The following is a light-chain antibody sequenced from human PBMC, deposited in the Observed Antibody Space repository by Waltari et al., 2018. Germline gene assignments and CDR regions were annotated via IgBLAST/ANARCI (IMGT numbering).Light chain of an antibody. J-gene: IGLJ3*02. CDR3: CSYKRGATWV. V-gene: IGLV2-14*03. Sequence: QSVLTQPASVSGSPGQSITIPCTGTSSDVGGYDYVSWYQQSPGKAPKPIIYDVFKRPSGVSTRFSASKSDNTASLTISGLQAEDEGDYYCCSYKRGATWVFGGGTALTVL. CDR2: DVF. CDR1: SSDVGGYDY.